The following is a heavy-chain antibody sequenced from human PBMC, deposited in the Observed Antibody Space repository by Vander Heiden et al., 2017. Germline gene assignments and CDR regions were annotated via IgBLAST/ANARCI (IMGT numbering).Heavy chain of an antibody. J-gene: IGHJ4*02. V-gene: IGHV2-5*01. CDR2: IYGSDEK. Sequence: QITLKDSGPTLVKPMQTLTLTCPFSGFPLTSSAVGVGWIRQPPGKALEWLALIYGSDEKRYSPSLNSRLTITKDTSKNQVVLTMTNMDPVDTATYFCAHRPFTGGHFDYWDQGILVTVSS. D-gene: IGHD7-27*01. CDR1: GFPLTSSAVG. CDR3: AHRPFTGGHFDY.